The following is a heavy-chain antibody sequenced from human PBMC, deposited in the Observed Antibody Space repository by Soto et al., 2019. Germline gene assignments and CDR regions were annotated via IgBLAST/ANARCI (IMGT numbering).Heavy chain of an antibody. Sequence: QGHLVQSGAEVKKPGTSVKVSCKASGYTFTRSGISWVRQDPGQGLEWMGWISGYNGDTNYAQNLQGRVTMTIDTSTSTAYMELRSLTSDATAVYYCAKNGQPPYYYCGLDVWGQGTTVTVSS. J-gene: IGHJ6*02. CDR2: ISGYNGDT. CDR3: AKNGQPPYYYCGLDV. D-gene: IGHD2-8*01. CDR1: GYTFTRSG. V-gene: IGHV1-18*01.